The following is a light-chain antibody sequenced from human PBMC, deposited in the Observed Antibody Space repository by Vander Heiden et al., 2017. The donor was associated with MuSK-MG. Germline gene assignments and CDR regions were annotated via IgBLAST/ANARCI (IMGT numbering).Light chain of an antibody. J-gene: IGKJ4*01. CDR1: QSVSSY. CDR2: DAS. CDR3: QQRS. V-gene: IGKV3-11*01. Sequence: EIVLTQSPATLSLSPGERATLSCRASQSVSSYLAWYQQKPGQAPRLLIYDASNRATGIPARFSGSGSGTDFTLTISSLEPEDFAVYDCQQRSFGGGTKVEIK.